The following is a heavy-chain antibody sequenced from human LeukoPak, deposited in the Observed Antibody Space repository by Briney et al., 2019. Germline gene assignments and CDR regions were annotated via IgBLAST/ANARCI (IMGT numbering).Heavy chain of an antibody. J-gene: IGHJ4*02. D-gene: IGHD3-3*01. V-gene: IGHV3-48*01. CDR3: ATDRGWRTSGYYLYYFEY. CDR2: ISSSSSTI. Sequence: GGSLRLSCAASGFTFSSYSMNWVRQAPGKGLEWVSYISSSSSTIYYADSVKGRFTISRDNAKNSLYLQMSSLRAEDTAVYYCATDRGWRTSGYYLYYFEYWGQGTLVTYSS. CDR1: GFTFSSYS.